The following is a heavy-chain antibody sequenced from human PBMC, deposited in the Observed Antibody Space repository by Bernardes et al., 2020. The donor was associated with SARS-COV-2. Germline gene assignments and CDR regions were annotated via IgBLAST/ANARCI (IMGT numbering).Heavy chain of an antibody. CDR3: VRGTSAWKGVDY. V-gene: IGHV3-74*01. CDR2: INPDGSST. J-gene: IGHJ4*02. Sequence: GGSLRLSCATSGFTFSSSCMHWVRLVPGKGLVWVSEINPDGSSTRYAESVRGRFTVSRDNAQNTLYLQMNNLGAEDTALYFCVRGTSAWKGVDYWGRGTLVNVSS. CDR1: GFTFSSSC. D-gene: IGHD1-1*01.